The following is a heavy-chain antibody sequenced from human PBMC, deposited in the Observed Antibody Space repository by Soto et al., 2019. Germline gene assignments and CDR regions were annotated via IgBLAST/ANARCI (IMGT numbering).Heavy chain of an antibody. Sequence: SVKVSCKASGGSFGSSAISWVRQAPAQGLEWMGEVIPVFDKANYAQNFQGRLTITADEPTGTVFMQLSSLRSEDTAVYFCARLRRDWGDAFDLWGLGTLVTVSS. V-gene: IGHV1-69*13. D-gene: IGHD3-16*01. CDR2: VIPVFDKA. CDR1: GGSFGSSA. J-gene: IGHJ3*01. CDR3: ARLRRDWGDAFDL.